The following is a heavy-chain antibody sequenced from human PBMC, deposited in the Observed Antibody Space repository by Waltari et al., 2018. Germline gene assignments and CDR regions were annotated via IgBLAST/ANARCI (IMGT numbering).Heavy chain of an antibody. CDR3: ARDRWRGDTAVPFDY. Sequence: EVQLVESGGGLVQPGGSLRLSCAASGFTFSSYWMSWVRQAPGKGLEWVANIKQDGSEKYYVDSVKGRFTISRDNAKNSLYLQMNSLRAEDTAVYYCARDRWRGDTAVPFDYWGQGTLVTVSS. V-gene: IGHV3-7*01. D-gene: IGHD7-27*01. CDR2: IKQDGSEK. CDR1: GFTFSSYW. J-gene: IGHJ4*02.